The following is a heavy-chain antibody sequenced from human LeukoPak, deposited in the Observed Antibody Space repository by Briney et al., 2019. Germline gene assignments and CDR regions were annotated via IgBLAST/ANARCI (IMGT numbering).Heavy chain of an antibody. CDR1: GFTFSNYW. CDR3: ASEYYDFWSGLPLDY. J-gene: IGHJ4*02. CDR2: ISSSSSTI. D-gene: IGHD3-3*01. V-gene: IGHV3-48*01. Sequence: PGGSLRLSCAASGFTFSNYWMHWVRQAPGKGLEWVSYISSSSSTIYYADSVKGRFTISRDNAKNSLYLQMNSLRAEDTAVYYCASEYYDFWSGLPLDYWGQGTLVTVSS.